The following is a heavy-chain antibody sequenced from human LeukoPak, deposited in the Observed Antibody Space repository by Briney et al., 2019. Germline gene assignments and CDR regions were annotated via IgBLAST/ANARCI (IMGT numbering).Heavy chain of an antibody. CDR3: ASLRGNYYDSSGYY. V-gene: IGHV4-39*07. CDR1: GGSISSSSYY. CDR2: IYYSGST. J-gene: IGHJ4*02. D-gene: IGHD3-22*01. Sequence: SETLSLTCTVSGGSISSSSYYWGWIRQPPGKGLEWIGSIYYSGSTYYNPSLKSRVTISVDTSKNQFSLKLSSVTAADTAVYYCASLRGNYYDSSGYYWGQGTLVTVSS.